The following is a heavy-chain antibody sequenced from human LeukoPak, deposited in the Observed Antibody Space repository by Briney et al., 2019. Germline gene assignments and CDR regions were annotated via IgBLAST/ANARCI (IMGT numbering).Heavy chain of an antibody. CDR1: GYTFTGYY. J-gene: IGHJ5*02. D-gene: IGHD4-17*01. CDR3: ARAAAYGVWFDP. Sequence: ASVKVPCKASGYTFTGYYMHWVRQAPGQGLEWMGWINPNSGGTNYAQKFQGRVTMTRDTSISTAYMELSRLRSDDTAVYYCARAAAYGVWFDPWGQGTLVTVSS. CDR2: INPNSGGT. V-gene: IGHV1-2*02.